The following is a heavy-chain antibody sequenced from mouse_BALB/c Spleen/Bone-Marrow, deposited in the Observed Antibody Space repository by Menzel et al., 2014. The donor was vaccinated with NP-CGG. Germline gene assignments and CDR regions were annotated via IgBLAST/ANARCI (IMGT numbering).Heavy chain of an antibody. CDR1: GFTFSSTY. CDR2: IYARTGGT. V-gene: IGHV1-66*01. D-gene: IGHD2-1*01. Sequence: QVQLQQSGAELVKPGASVKLSCKTSGFTFSSTYLSWLRQKPGQSLEWIAWIYARTGGTNYNPKFTGKAQLTVDTSSSTAFLQFRSLTSEDSAIFYCARHYGNYAAMDYWGQGTSVTVSS. J-gene: IGHJ4*01. CDR3: ARHYGNYAAMDY.